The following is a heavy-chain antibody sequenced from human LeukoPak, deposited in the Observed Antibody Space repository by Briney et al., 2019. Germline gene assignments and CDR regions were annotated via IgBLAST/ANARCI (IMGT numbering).Heavy chain of an antibody. CDR3: AREGTAMEAGGIDY. J-gene: IGHJ4*02. Sequence: HPGGSLRLSCAASGFTFSSYAMHWVRQAPGKGLEWVAVISYDGSNKYYADSVKGRFTISRDNSKNTLYLQMNSLRAEDTAVYYCAREGTAMEAGGIDYWGQGTLVTVSS. CDR2: ISYDGSNK. D-gene: IGHD5-18*01. CDR1: GFTFSSYA. V-gene: IGHV3-30-3*01.